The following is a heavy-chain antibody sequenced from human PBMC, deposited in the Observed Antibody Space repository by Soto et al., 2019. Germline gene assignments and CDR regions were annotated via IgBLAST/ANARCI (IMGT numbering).Heavy chain of an antibody. D-gene: IGHD5-12*01. V-gene: IGHV1-2*04. CDR1: GYSFTDHY. CDR3: ARMATYYFDY. J-gene: IGHJ4*02. CDR2: INPNSGGT. Sequence: GASVKVSCKASGYSFTDHYMHWVRQAPGQGLEWMGWINPNSGGTNYAQKFQGWVTMTRDTSISTAYMELSRLRSDDTAVYYCARMATYYFDYWGQGTLVTVSS.